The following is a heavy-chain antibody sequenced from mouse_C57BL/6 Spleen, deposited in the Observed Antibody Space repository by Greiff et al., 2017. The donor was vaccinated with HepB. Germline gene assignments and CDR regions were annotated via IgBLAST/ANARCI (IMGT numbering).Heavy chain of an antibody. CDR3: TREDDYDDYAMDY. CDR1: GFTFSSYA. V-gene: IGHV5-9-1*02. D-gene: IGHD2-4*01. CDR2: ISSGGDYI. J-gene: IGHJ4*01. Sequence: EVQRVESGAGLVKPGGSLKLSCAASGFTFSSYAMSWVRQTPEKRLEWVAYISSGGDYIYYADTVKGRFTISRDNARNTLYLQMSSLKSEDTAMYYCTREDDYDDYAMDYWGQGTSVTVSS.